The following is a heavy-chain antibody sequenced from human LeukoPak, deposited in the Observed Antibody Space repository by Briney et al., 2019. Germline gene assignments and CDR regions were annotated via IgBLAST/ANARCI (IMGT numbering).Heavy chain of an antibody. V-gene: IGHV4-59*08. CDR1: GGSINSYY. CDR2: IYYSGST. D-gene: IGHD6-13*01. Sequence: SETLSLTCTVSGGSINSYYWSWIRQPPGKGLEWIGYIYYSGSTKYNPSLKSRVTISVDTSKNQFSLKLSSVTAADTAVYYCASMIAAADEYFQHWGQGTLVTVSS. J-gene: IGHJ1*01. CDR3: ASMIAAADEYFQH.